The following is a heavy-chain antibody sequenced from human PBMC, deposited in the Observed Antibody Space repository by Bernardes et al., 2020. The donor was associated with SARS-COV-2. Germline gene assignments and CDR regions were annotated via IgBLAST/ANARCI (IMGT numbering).Heavy chain of an antibody. V-gene: IGHV3-74*01. CDR1: GFSVSAYW. CDR3: ARDFGGESDY. Sequence: GSLRLSCAASGFSVSAYWMHWVRQAPGEGLVWVARMNEDGSIINHAESVKGRFTISRDIAGNMVYLQMSSLRVEDTAVYYCARDFGGESDYWGQGTLVTVSS. D-gene: IGHD2-21*01. J-gene: IGHJ4*02. CDR2: MNEDGSII.